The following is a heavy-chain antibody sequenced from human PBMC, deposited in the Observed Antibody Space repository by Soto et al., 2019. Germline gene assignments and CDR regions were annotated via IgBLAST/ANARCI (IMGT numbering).Heavy chain of an antibody. CDR2: IYPGDSDT. CDR3: ARRATYCSSTSCYSGWFDP. CDR1: GYIFTSYW. Sequence: GESLKISCNGSGYIFTSYWIGWVRQMPGKGLEWMGIIYPGDSDTRYSPSFQGQVTISADKSISTAYLQWSSLKASDTAMYYCARRATYCSSTSCYSGWFDPWGQGTLVTVSS. V-gene: IGHV5-51*01. J-gene: IGHJ5*02. D-gene: IGHD2-2*01.